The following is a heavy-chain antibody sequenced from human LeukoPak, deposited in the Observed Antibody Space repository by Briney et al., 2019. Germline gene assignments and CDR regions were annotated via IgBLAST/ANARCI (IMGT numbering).Heavy chain of an antibody. CDR2: INHSGST. CDR1: GGSFSGYY. V-gene: IGHV4-34*01. D-gene: IGHD3-10*01. J-gene: IGHJ6*03. CDR3: ARALSITMVRGTPYMDV. Sequence: SETLSLTCAVYGGSFSGYYWSWIRQPPGKGLEWIGEINHSGSTNYNPSLKSRVTISVDTSKNQSSLKLSSVTAADTAVYYCARALSITMVRGTPYMDVWGKGTTVTVSS.